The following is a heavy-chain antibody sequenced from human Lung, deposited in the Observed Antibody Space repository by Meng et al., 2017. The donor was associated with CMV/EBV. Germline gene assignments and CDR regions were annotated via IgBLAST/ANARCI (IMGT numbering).Heavy chain of an antibody. V-gene: IGHV1-69*10. D-gene: IGHD4-23*01. Sequence: CKASGGTVSGHVISWVRQVPGQGLEWMGGITPILQIANYAQKFQGRVTITADTSTSISYLELRSLKSEDTAVYYCARGVGGNLPYFDSWGQGTLVTVSS. J-gene: IGHJ4*02. CDR3: ARGVGGNLPYFDS. CDR2: ITPILQIA. CDR1: GGTVSGHV.